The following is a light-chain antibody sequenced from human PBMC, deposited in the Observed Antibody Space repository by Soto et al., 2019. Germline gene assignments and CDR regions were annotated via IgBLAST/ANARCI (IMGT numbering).Light chain of an antibody. CDR2: NND. J-gene: IGLJ2*01. V-gene: IGLV1-44*01. CDR1: NSNIGGDT. Sequence: QSVLTQPPSVSETPGQRVTISCSGGNSNIGGDTVNWYQKLPGTAPKLLIYNNDQRPSGVPDRFSGSKSGTSASLAISGLQSEDEAHYYCATWDDSLNAVVFGGGTKLTVL. CDR3: ATWDDSLNAVV.